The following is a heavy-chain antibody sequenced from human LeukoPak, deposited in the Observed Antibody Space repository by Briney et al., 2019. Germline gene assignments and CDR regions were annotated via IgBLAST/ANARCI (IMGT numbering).Heavy chain of an antibody. D-gene: IGHD6-19*01. CDR2: IRSKAYGGTT. CDR3: TRVRYSSGWYFDY. V-gene: IGHV3-49*04. J-gene: IGHJ4*02. Sequence: PGRSLRLSCTASGFTFGDYAMSWVRQAPGKGLEWVGFIRSKAYGGTTEYAASMKGRFTISRDDSKSIAYLQMNSLKTEDTAVYHCTRVRYSSGWYFDYWGQGTLVTVSS. CDR1: GFTFGDYA.